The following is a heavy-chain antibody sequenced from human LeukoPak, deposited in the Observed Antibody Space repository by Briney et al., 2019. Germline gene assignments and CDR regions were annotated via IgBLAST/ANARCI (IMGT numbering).Heavy chain of an antibody. J-gene: IGHJ4*02. D-gene: IGHD3-22*01. Sequence: GGSLRLSCAASGFTFSNYALHWVRQAPGKGLEWVAVISYDGSNKFYADSVRGRFTISRDNSKNTLFLQMNSLRPEDTAVYYCARSYDSSGYGDFDYWGQGTLVTVSS. CDR3: ARSYDSSGYGDFDY. V-gene: IGHV3-30*04. CDR1: GFTFSNYA. CDR2: ISYDGSNK.